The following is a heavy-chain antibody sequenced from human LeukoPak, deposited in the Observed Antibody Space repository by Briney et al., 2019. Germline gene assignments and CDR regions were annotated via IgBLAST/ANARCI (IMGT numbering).Heavy chain of an antibody. Sequence: SETLSLTCTVSGGSISNYYWSWIRQPPGKGLEWIGYIYYSGSTNYNPSLKSRVTISVDTSKNQFSLKLSSVTAADTAVYYCARRSYDSSGYYVWGQGTLVTVSS. D-gene: IGHD3-22*01. CDR2: IYYSGST. CDR1: GGSISNYY. V-gene: IGHV4-59*01. J-gene: IGHJ4*02. CDR3: ARRSYDSSGYYV.